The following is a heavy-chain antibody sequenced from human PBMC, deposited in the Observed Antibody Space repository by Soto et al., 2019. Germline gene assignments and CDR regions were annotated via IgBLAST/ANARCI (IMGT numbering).Heavy chain of an antibody. Sequence: EVQLVESGGGLVKPGGSLRLSCVASGFTFSSYSMNWVRQAPGKGLEWVSSISSSSSYIYYADSVKGRFSISRDNGKNDVHLQMTGQSVYDTAVYYCPRSLRGSGRYYPFYGMVVWVLGTAVIVSS. J-gene: IGHJ6*02. CDR1: GFTFSSYS. CDR2: ISSSSSYI. D-gene: IGHD3-10*01. V-gene: IGHV3-21*01. CDR3: PRSLRGSGRYYPFYGMVV.